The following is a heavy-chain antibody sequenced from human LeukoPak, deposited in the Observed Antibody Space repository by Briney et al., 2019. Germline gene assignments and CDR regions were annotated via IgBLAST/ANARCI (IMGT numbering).Heavy chain of an antibody. Sequence: PSETLSLTCTVSGGSISSGSYYWCWIRQPAGKGLDWIGRIHYSGSTYYNPSLQSRVTISIETSKNQFSLKLRFVPAADTAVYYCARVRCSGGSCPYYYYYYYMDVWGKGTTVTVSS. CDR1: GGSISSGSYY. J-gene: IGHJ6*03. D-gene: IGHD2-15*01. CDR3: ARVRCSGGSCPYYYYYYYMDV. CDR2: IHYSGST. V-gene: IGHV4-39*07.